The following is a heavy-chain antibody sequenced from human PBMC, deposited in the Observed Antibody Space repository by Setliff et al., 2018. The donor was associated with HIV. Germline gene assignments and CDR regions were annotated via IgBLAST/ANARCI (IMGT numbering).Heavy chain of an antibody. J-gene: IGHJ4*02. Sequence: PGESLKISCKGSGYSFTSYWIGWVRQMPGKGLEWMGRIDPSDSYTNYNPSFQGHVTISADKSISTAYLQWSSLRASDTAMYYCTRLWHENWGGVDYWGQGTLVTVSS. CDR3: TRLWHENWGGVDY. CDR2: IDPSDSYT. V-gene: IGHV5-10-1*01. D-gene: IGHD3-16*01. CDR1: GYSFTSYW.